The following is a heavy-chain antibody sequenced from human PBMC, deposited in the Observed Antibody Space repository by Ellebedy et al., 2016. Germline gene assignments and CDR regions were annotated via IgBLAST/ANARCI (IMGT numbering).Heavy chain of an antibody. J-gene: IGHJ6*03. D-gene: IGHD3-10*01. V-gene: IGHV3-30*18. CDR3: AKDQDSYGGTSLYYYYQLDV. CDR1: GFSISTSG. CDR2: ISYDESNK. Sequence: GGSLRLXCAASGFSISTSGMHWVRQAPGKGLEWVAVISYDESNKYYQDSVRGRFTISRDKAKNTLYLDMRTLRPDDTAVYYCAKDQDSYGGTSLYYYYQLDVWGKGTTVTVSS.